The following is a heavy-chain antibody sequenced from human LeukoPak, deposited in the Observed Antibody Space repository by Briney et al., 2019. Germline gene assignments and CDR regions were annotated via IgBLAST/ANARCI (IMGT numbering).Heavy chain of an antibody. J-gene: IGHJ5*02. Sequence: ASVKVSCKASGGTFSSYAISWVRQAPGQGLEWMGGIIPIFGTADYAQKFQGRVTITTDESTSTAYMELSSLRSEDTAVYYCAREPIRDKIDQLLFSWFDPWGQGTLVTVSS. CDR1: GGTFSSYA. CDR3: AREPIRDKIDQLLFSWFDP. D-gene: IGHD2-2*01. CDR2: IIPIFGTA. V-gene: IGHV1-69*05.